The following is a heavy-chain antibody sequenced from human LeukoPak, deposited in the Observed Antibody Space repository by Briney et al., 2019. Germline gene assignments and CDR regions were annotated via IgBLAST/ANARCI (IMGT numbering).Heavy chain of an antibody. CDR3: ANTGSYSVY. D-gene: IGHD2-21*01. V-gene: IGHV3-23*01. Sequence: GGSPRLSCAASGFTFSSYAMSWVRQAPGKGLEWVSSITSSGTANYADSVKDRFLISRDNSKDTLFLQMNSLRVEDTAVYYCANTGSYSVYWGQGTLVTVSS. CDR1: GFTFSSYA. J-gene: IGHJ4*02. CDR2: ITSSGTA.